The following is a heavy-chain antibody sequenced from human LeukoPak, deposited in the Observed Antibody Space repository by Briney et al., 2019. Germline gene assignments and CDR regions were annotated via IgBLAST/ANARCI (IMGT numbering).Heavy chain of an antibody. D-gene: IGHD1-26*01. CDR1: GFTFSSYG. CDR2: IWSDGRNR. J-gene: IGHJ4*02. V-gene: IGHV3-33*08. Sequence: GRSLRLSCAASGFTFSSYGMHWVRQAPGKGLEWVAVIWSDGRNRYYADSVKGRFTISRGNSKNTLSLEMNSLRAEDTAIYYCARDGGTIATRYYFDYWGQGTLVTVSS. CDR3: ARDGGTIATRYYFDY.